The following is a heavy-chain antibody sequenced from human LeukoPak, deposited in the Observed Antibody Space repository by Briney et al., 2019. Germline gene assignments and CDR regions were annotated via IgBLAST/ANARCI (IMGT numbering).Heavy chain of an antibody. D-gene: IGHD3-10*01. CDR2: IYPGDSDT. CDR3: ARPEGASGSYYSPFDY. Sequence: GESLKISCKGSGYRFASYWIGWVRQMPGKGLEWMGVIYPGDSDTRYSPSFQGQVTISADKSINTAYLQWSSLKASDTAMYYCARPEGASGSYYSPFDYWGQGTLVTVSS. CDR1: GYRFASYW. J-gene: IGHJ4*02. V-gene: IGHV5-51*01.